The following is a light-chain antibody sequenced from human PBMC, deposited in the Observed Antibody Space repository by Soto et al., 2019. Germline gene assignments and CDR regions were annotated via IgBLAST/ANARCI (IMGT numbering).Light chain of an antibody. J-gene: IGLJ3*02. V-gene: IGLV2-8*01. CDR1: SSDVGAYNY. CDR2: EVT. CDR3: RSFASSNTWV. Sequence: QSVLTQPPSASGSPGQSVTISCTGTSSDVGAYNYVSWYQQHAGKAPKLVMYEVTKRPSGVPDRFSGSKSANTASLTVSGLQAEDEADYYCRSFASSNTWVFGGGTKVTVL.